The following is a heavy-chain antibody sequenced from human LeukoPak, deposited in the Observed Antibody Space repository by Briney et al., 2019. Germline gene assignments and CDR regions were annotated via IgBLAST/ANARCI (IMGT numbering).Heavy chain of an antibody. Sequence: PSATLSLTCAVSGGSITSPNWWTWVRQPPGKGLEWIGVVYHTGSTNYSPSLKSRLTISVDKSNNQFSLKLTSVTAADTAVYYCASRHDSGPYWGQGTLVTVSS. CDR3: ASRHDSGPY. CDR1: GGSITSPNW. J-gene: IGHJ4*02. CDR2: VYHTGST. D-gene: IGHD4-17*01. V-gene: IGHV4-4*02.